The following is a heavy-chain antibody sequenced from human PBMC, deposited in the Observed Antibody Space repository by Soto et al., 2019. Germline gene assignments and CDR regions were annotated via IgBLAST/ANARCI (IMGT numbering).Heavy chain of an antibody. CDR2: IDPEDGET. CDR3: ARGGVFFFAAPTNPFDY. J-gene: IGHJ4*02. D-gene: IGHD3-10*01. Sequence: ASVKVSCKVSGYTLTELSMHWVRQAPGKGLEWMGWIDPEDGETIYAQKFQGRVTMTRNTSISTAYMELSSLRSEDTAVYYCARGGVFFFAAPTNPFDYWGQGTLVTVSS. CDR1: GYTLTELS. V-gene: IGHV1-24*01.